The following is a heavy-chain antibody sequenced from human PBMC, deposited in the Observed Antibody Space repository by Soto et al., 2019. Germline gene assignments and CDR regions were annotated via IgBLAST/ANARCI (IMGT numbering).Heavy chain of an antibody. CDR1: GFILSNYG. V-gene: IGHV3-30*18. D-gene: IGHD1-26*01. CDR2: ISSNGIIT. Sequence: QGQLVESGGGVVHPGRSPRLSCAGTGFILSNYGMHWVRQAPGKGLEWVAVISSNGIITYADSVKGRFTISRDTSKNTVNLQMNSLRAEDTGLYYCAKSSGGSYQEFDYWGQGTLVTVSS. CDR3: AKSSGGSYQEFDY. J-gene: IGHJ4*02.